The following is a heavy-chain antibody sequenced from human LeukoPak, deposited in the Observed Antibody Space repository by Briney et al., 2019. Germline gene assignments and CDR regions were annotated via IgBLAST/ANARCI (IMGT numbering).Heavy chain of an antibody. Sequence: GGSLRLSCAASGFTFSSYGMHWVRQAPGKGLEWVAVISNDGRDKHYADSVKGRFTISRDNSRNTLYLQMNSLRAEDTAVYYCARDRALAAAVYYFDYWGQGTLVTVSS. CDR2: ISNDGRDK. CDR3: ARDRALAAAVYYFDY. J-gene: IGHJ4*02. CDR1: GFTFSSYG. V-gene: IGHV3-30*03. D-gene: IGHD6-13*01.